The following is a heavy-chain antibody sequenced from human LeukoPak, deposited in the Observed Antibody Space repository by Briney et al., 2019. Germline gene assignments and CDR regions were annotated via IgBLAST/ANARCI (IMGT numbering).Heavy chain of an antibody. D-gene: IGHD6-19*01. CDR1: GYTFTSYG. J-gene: IGHJ4*02. V-gene: IGHV1-18*01. CDR3: ARDLYQRAVDIYYFDY. CDR2: ISAYNGNT. Sequence: ASVKVSCKASGYTFTSYGISWVRQAPGQGLEWMGWISAYNGNTNYARKLQGRVTMTTDTSTSTAYMELRSLRSDDTAVYYCARDLYQRAVDIYYFDYWGQGTLVTVSS.